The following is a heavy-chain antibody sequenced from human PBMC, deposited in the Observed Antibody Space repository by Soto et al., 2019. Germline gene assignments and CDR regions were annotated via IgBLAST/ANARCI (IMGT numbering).Heavy chain of an antibody. Sequence: QVQLVESGGGVDQPGRSLRLSCAASGFTFSSYGMHWVRQAPGKGLEWVAVTWNDGSNKFYAASVKGRFTISRDNSKNTVFLQMNSLRAEDTAVYYCASAAGNDYGDYLSGRDFDYWGQGTLVTVSS. CDR2: TWNDGSNK. D-gene: IGHD4-17*01. CDR3: ASAAGNDYGDYLSGRDFDY. CDR1: GFTFSSYG. V-gene: IGHV3-33*01. J-gene: IGHJ4*02.